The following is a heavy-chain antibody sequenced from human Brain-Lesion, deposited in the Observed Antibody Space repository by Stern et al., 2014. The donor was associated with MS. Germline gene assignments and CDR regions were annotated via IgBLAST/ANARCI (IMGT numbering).Heavy chain of an antibody. J-gene: IGHJ6*02. Sequence: VQLVASGAEVKKHGASVKVSCKTSGYIFTGYYIHWVRQAPGQGLEWKAWINPNTGGATYAQKLQGRVTMSRDTSISTAYVELSSLTSDDTAVYYCARDQRGITIFGVVTDYYYLGMDVWGQGTTVTVSS. CDR1: GYIFTGYY. D-gene: IGHD3-3*01. V-gene: IGHV1-2*02. CDR2: INPNTGGA. CDR3: ARDQRGITIFGVVTDYYYLGMDV.